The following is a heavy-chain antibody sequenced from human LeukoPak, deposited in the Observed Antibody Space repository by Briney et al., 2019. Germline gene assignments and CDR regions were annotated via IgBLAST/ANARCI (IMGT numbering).Heavy chain of an antibody. V-gene: IGHV3-64*01. J-gene: IGHJ4*02. CDR1: GFTFSSYA. CDR3: ARDSGSYHAYFDY. Sequence: PGGSLRLSCAASGFTFSSYAMHWVRQAPGKGLEYVSAISSNGGSTYYANSVKGRFTISRDNSKNTLYLQMGSLRAEDMAVYYCARDSGSYHAYFDYWGQGTLVTVSS. D-gene: IGHD1-26*01. CDR2: ISSNGGST.